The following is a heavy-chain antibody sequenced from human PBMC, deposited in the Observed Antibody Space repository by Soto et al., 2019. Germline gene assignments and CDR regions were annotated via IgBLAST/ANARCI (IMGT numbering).Heavy chain of an antibody. D-gene: IGHD3-3*01. J-gene: IGHJ6*02. CDR3: ARGRYDFWSGHTAGMDV. Sequence: QVQLQQWGAGLLKPSETLSLTCAVYGGSFSGYYWSWIRQPPGKGLEWIGEINHSGSTNYNPSLKSRVTISVDTSKNQFFLKLSSVTAADTAVYYCARGRYDFWSGHTAGMDVWGQGTTVTVSS. CDR2: INHSGST. V-gene: IGHV4-34*01. CDR1: GGSFSGYY.